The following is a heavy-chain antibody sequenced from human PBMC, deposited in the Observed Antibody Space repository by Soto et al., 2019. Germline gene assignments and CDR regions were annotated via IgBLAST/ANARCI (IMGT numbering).Heavy chain of an antibody. Sequence: SETLSLTCTVSGGSISSYYWIWLRQPPGKGLEWIGYIYYSGSTNYNPSLKSRVTISVDTSKNQFSLKLSSVTAADTAVYYCARHEGYCSGGSCYNWFDPWGQGTLVTVSS. V-gene: IGHV4-59*08. J-gene: IGHJ5*02. CDR3: ARHEGYCSGGSCYNWFDP. D-gene: IGHD2-15*01. CDR2: IYYSGST. CDR1: GGSISSYY.